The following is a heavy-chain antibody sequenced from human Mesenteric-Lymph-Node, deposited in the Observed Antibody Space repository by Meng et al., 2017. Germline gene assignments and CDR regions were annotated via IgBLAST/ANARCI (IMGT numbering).Heavy chain of an antibody. D-gene: IGHD1-26*01. Sequence: ASVKVSCKASGYTFTSYDINWVRQATGQGLEWMGWMNPNSGNTGYAQKFQGRVTITRNTSISTAYMELSSLRSEDTAVYYCASPLWVGAHWLVYWGQGTLVTVSS. V-gene: IGHV1-8*03. CDR2: MNPNSGNT. CDR3: ASPLWVGAHWLVY. CDR1: GYTFTSYD. J-gene: IGHJ4*02.